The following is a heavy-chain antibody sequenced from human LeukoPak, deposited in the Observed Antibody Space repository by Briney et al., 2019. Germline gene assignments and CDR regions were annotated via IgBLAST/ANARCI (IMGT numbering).Heavy chain of an antibody. J-gene: IGHJ4*02. V-gene: IGHV3-21*01. CDR1: GFTFSSYA. CDR2: ISSSSSYI. Sequence: PGGSLRLSCSASGFTFSSYAMHWVRQAPGKGLEWVSSISSSSSYIYYADSVKGRFTISRDNAKNSLYLQMNSLRAEDTAVYYCARDSITMVRGVITNPPFDYWGQGTLVTVSS. CDR3: ARDSITMVRGVITNPPFDY. D-gene: IGHD3-10*01.